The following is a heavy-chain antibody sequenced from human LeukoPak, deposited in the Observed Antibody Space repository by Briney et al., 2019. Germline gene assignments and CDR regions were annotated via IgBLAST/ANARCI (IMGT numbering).Heavy chain of an antibody. J-gene: IGHJ4*02. V-gene: IGHV3-20*04. D-gene: IGHD5-12*01. CDR2: INWNGGSK. CDR1: GFTFDDYG. CDR3: ARDTLYSGCDLMVFDN. Sequence: GGSLRLSCAASGFTFDDYGMSWVRQAPGKGLEWVCGINWNGGSKGYADSVKGRFTISRDNAKNSLYLQMNSLRAEDTALYYCARDTLYSGCDLMVFDNWGQGTLVTVSS.